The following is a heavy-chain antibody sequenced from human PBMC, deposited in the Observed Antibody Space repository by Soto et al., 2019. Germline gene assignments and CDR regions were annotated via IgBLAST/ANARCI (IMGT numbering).Heavy chain of an antibody. CDR3: ARTAEAWNYVSGMDV. CDR2: ISYDGSNK. Sequence: SLRLSCAASGFTFSSYAMHWVRQAPGKGLEWVAVISYDGSNKYYADSVKGRFTISRDNSKNTLYLQMNSLRAEDTAVYYCARTAEAWNYVSGMDVWGQGTTVTVSS. J-gene: IGHJ6*02. D-gene: IGHD1-7*01. V-gene: IGHV3-30-3*01. CDR1: GFTFSSYA.